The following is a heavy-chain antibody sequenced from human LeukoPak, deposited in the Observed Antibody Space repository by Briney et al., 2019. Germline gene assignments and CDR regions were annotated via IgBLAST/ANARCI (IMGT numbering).Heavy chain of an antibody. J-gene: IGHJ4*02. CDR3: AKDLTVTTGPFDY. D-gene: IGHD4-11*01. V-gene: IGHV3-30*02. CDR1: GFTFSSYG. Sequence: PGGSLRLSCAASGFTFSSYGMHWVRQAPGKGLEWVAFIRYDGSNKYYADSVKGRFSISRDNSKNTLYLQMNSLRAEDTAVYYCAKDLTVTTGPFDYWCQGTLVTVSS. CDR2: IRYDGSNK.